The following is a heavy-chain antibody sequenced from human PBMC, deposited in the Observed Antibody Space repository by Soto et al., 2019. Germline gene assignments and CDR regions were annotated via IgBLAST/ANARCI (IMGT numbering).Heavy chain of an antibody. CDR1: GGSFSGYY. J-gene: IGHJ6*02. D-gene: IGHD6-19*01. Sequence: QVQLQQWGAGLLKPSETLSLTCAVYGGSFSGYYWSWIRQPPGKGLEWIGEINHSGSTNYNPSLKSRVTISVDTSKHQFSLKLSSVTAADTAVYYCARAASKAAVAGTGTYYYYGMDVWGQGTTVTVSS. CDR2: INHSGST. V-gene: IGHV4-34*01. CDR3: ARAASKAAVAGTGTYYYYGMDV.